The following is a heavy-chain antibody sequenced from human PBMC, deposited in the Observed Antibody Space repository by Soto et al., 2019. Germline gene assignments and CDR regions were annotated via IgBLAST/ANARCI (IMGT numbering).Heavy chain of an antibody. Sequence: SQTLQLTFANYGDSVSRNSTARPWTRQTPSRGVEWLGRTYYRSKWYNDYAVSVKSRIAINPDTSKNQFSLQLNSVTPEDTAVYYCARAKHDYYYYYMDVWGKGTTVTVSS. CDR1: GDSVSRNSTA. V-gene: IGHV6-1*01. CDR2: TYYRSKWYN. CDR3: ARAKHDYYYYYMDV. J-gene: IGHJ6*03.